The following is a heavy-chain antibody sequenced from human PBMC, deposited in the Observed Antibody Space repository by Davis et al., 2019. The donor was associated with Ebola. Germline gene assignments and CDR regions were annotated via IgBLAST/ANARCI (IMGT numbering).Heavy chain of an antibody. D-gene: IGHD4-11*01. Sequence: GGSLRLSCPDSGNSFSSHSIGWVRQTPGKGLEWMGIIFTGDSDTSYRPSFRGQVTISTDKSFKTAFLQMSSLKASDTARYYCATLRRTITSMDDGFDIWGQGTMVTVSS. J-gene: IGHJ3*02. V-gene: IGHV5-51*01. CDR3: ATLRRTITSMDDGFDI. CDR1: GNSFSSHS. CDR2: IFTGDSDT.